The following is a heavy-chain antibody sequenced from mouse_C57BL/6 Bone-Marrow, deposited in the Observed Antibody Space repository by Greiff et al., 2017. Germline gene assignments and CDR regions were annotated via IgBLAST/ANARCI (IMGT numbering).Heavy chain of an antibody. Sequence: VQLQQPGAELVKPGASVKLSCTASGYTFTSYWMHWVKQRPGQGLEWVGMIHPNSGSTNYTEKFKSKATLTVDKSSSTAYMQSSSLKSEDAAVYYCARCIGDFDYWGQGTTLTVSS. D-gene: IGHD2-14*01. CDR3: ARCIGDFDY. J-gene: IGHJ2*01. CDR2: IHPNSGST. V-gene: IGHV1-64*01. CDR1: GYTFTSYW.